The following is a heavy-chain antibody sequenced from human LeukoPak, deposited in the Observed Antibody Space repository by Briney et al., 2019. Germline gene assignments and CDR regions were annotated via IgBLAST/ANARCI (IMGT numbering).Heavy chain of an antibody. CDR1: GFTFSSYS. D-gene: IGHD6-19*01. CDR2: IDDSSSRI. V-gene: IGHV3-48*01. CDR3: ARAPRPYSSGWYGDY. Sequence: GGSLRLSCAASGFTFSSYSMHWVRQAPGKGLEWVSYIDDSSSRIVYADSVKGRFTISRDNSKNTLYLQMNSLRAEDTAVYYCARAPRPYSSGWYGDYWGQGTLVTVSS. J-gene: IGHJ4*02.